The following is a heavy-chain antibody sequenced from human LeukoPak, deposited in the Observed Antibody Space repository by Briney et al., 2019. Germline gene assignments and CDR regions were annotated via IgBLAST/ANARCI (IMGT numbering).Heavy chain of an antibody. CDR1: GGTSSSYG. J-gene: IGHJ6*04. CDR2: IIPIFGTA. V-gene: IGHV1-69*13. Sequence: ASVKVSCKASGGTSSSYGISWVRQAPGQGLEWMGGIIPIFGTANYAQKFQGRVTITADESTSTAYMELSSLRSEDTAVYYCASYGSGSYRDYYYYGMYVWGKGTTVTVSP. CDR3: ASYGSGSYRDYYYYGMYV. D-gene: IGHD3-10*01.